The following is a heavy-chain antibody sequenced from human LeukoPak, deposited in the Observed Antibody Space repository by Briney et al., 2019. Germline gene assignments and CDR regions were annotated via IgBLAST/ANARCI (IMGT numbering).Heavy chain of an antibody. Sequence: PETLSLTCAVYGGSFTGYYWSWIRHLPGKGLEWIGEIHHRAGANYNPSLWGRVTISADTSKNQFSLHLTSVTAADTATFYCARGPVRDDGLTGISYYFGLDVWGHGTTVTVFS. CDR2: IHHRAGA. CDR3: ARGPVRDDGLTGISYYFGLDV. D-gene: IGHD2-21*02. V-gene: IGHV4-34*01. CDR1: GGSFTGYY. J-gene: IGHJ6*02.